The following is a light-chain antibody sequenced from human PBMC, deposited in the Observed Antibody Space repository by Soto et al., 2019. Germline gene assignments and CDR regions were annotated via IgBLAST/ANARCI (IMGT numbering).Light chain of an antibody. Sequence: EIVMTQSPATLSLSPGESATLSCRASQSVSSNLAWYQQKTGQAPRLLIYVESTRATGIPARFSGGGSGTELNLTISRLQSEDFAVYYCQQYNTWPRTCGQGTKVDIK. CDR3: QQYNTWPRT. V-gene: IGKV3-15*01. J-gene: IGKJ1*01. CDR1: QSVSSN. CDR2: VES.